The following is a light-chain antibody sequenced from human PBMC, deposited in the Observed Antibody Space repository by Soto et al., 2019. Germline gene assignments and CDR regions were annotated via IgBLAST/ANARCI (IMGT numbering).Light chain of an antibody. CDR3: QQRSNWPT. Sequence: EIVLTQSPATLSLSPGERATLSCRASQSVSSYLAWYQQKPGQAPRLLIYDASNMATGIPARFSGSGSGTDFTLTSSSLEAEDFAVYYCQQRSNWPTFGQGTKLEIK. CDR2: DAS. J-gene: IGKJ2*01. V-gene: IGKV3-11*01. CDR1: QSVSSY.